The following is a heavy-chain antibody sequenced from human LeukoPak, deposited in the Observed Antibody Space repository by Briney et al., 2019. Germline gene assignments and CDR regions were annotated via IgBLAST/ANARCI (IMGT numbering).Heavy chain of an antibody. CDR2: IYYSGST. J-gene: IGHJ5*02. CDR3: ARDRASVLMVYANNWFDP. CDR1: GGSISSSSYY. D-gene: IGHD2-8*01. V-gene: IGHV4-39*07. Sequence: SETLSLTCTVSGGSISSSSYYWGWIRQPPGKGLEWIGSIYYSGSTYYNPSLKSRVTISVDTSKNQFSLKPSSVTAADTAVYYCARDRASVLMVYANNWFDPWGQGTLVTVSS.